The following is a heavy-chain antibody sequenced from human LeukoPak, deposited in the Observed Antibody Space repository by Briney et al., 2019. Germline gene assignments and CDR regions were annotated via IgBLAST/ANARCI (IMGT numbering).Heavy chain of an antibody. Sequence: PSETLSLTCTVSGASISSDYCSCIRQSPGKGLEWIGYIYYSGTTSYNPSLKSRVTISLDTSKNQFSLKLSSVTAADTAVYYCARGANWGSPDYWGQGTLVTVSS. D-gene: IGHD7-27*01. J-gene: IGHJ4*02. CDR1: GASISSDY. V-gene: IGHV4-59*01. CDR2: IYYSGTT. CDR3: ARGANWGSPDY.